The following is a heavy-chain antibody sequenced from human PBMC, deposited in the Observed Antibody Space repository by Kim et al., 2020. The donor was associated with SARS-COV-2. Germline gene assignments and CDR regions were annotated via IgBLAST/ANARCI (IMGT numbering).Heavy chain of an antibody. CDR1: GVSMTSSNW. CDR2: ISYSGTT. V-gene: IGHV4-4*02. CDR3: ARAVSSAWTLRDWFDP. D-gene: IGHD3-22*01. Sequence: SETLSLTCAVSGVSMTSSNWWTWVRQPPGRGLEWIGEISYSGTTEYNPALKSRVTISVDKSKNQFSLKLTSVTAADTAVYFCARAVSSAWTLRDWFDPWGQGTLVTVSS. J-gene: IGHJ5*02.